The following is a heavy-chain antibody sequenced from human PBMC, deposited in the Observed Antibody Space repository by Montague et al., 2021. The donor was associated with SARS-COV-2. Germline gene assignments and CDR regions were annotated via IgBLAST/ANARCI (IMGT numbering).Heavy chain of an antibody. V-gene: IGHV4-34*01. J-gene: IGHJ4*02. D-gene: IGHD2-8*02. CDR2: INYGGDT. CDR1: GGSISTYY. Sequence: SETLSLTCSVSGGSISTYYWSWIRQAPGKGLEWIGEINYGGDTYYNPSLTSRVTISMDTSENQFSLKMTSVTAADTAVYFCARLESSWWCFDYWGQGTLVTVSS. CDR3: ARLESSWWCFDY.